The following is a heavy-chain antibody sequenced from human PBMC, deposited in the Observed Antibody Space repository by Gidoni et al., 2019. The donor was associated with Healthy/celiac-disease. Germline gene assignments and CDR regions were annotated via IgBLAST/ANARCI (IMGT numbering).Heavy chain of an antibody. J-gene: IGHJ4*02. Sequence: EVQLLESGGGLVQPGGSLRLSCAASGFTFSSYAMSWVRQAPGKGLEWVSAISGSGGSTYYADSVKGRFTISRDNSKNTMYLQMNSLRAEDTAVYYCAKDQYSSSWIDYWGQGTLVTVSS. CDR1: GFTFSSYA. CDR2: ISGSGGST. CDR3: AKDQYSSSWIDY. V-gene: IGHV3-23*01. D-gene: IGHD6-13*01.